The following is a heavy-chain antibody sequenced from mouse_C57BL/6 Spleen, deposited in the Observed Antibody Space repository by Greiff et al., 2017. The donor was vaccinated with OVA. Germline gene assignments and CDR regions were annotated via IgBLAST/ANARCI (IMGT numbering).Heavy chain of an antibody. D-gene: IGHD3-3*01. CDR3: ARSRDWFDY. J-gene: IGHJ2*01. CDR2: INPGSGGT. V-gene: IGHV1-54*01. Sequence: VKLMESGAELVRPGTSVKVSCKASGYAFTNYLIEWVKQRPGQGLEWIGVINPGSGGTNYNEKFKGKATLTADKSSSTAYMQLSSLTSEDSAVYFCARSRDWFDYWGQGTTLTVSS. CDR1: GYAFTNYL.